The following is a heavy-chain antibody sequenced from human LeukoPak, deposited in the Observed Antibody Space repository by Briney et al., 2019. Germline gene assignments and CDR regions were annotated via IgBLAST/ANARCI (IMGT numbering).Heavy chain of an antibody. D-gene: IGHD2-15*01. CDR2: IIPILGIA. V-gene: IGHV1-69*04. J-gene: IGHJ5*02. Sequence: SVKVSCKASGGTFSSYAISWVRQAPGQGLEWMGRIIPILGIANYAQKFQGRVTITANKSTSTAYMELSSLRSEDTAVYYCARDGEDIVVVVAAAQPNWFDPWGQGTLVTVSS. CDR3: ARDGEDIVVVVAAAQPNWFDP. CDR1: GGTFSSYA.